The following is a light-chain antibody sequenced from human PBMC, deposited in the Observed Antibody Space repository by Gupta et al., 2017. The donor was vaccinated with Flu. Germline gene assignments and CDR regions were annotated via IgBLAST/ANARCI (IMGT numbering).Light chain of an antibody. V-gene: IGKV3-11*01. CDR2: DAS. CDR3: HQRSNWPGT. CDR1: QSVSSY. Sequence: EIVLTQSPATLSLSPGERATLSCRASQSVSSYLAWYQQKPGQAPRLLIYDASNSVTGIPARFSGSGSVTDFTLTISSLDPEDFAVYYCHQRSNWPGTFGQGTKVEIK. J-gene: IGKJ1*01.